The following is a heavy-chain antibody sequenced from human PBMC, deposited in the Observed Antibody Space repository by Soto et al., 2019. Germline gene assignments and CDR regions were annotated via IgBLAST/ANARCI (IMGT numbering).Heavy chain of an antibody. D-gene: IGHD1-26*01. V-gene: IGHV1-2*04. CDR2: INPNSGGT. J-gene: IGHJ4*02. Sequence: QVQLVQSGAEVKKPGASVKVSCKASGYTFTDYYMHWVRQAPGQGPEWREWINPNSGGTNYAQNFQGLVTRTRDTSISTAYMELRRLRSDDTAVYYCARTYSGTYLVFDYWGQGSLVTVSS. CDR1: GYTFTDYY. CDR3: ARTYSGTYLVFDY.